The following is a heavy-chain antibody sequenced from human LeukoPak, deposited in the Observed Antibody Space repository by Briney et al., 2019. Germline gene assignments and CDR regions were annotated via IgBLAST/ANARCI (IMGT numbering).Heavy chain of an antibody. CDR3: AKMYSSGWYGW. D-gene: IGHD6-19*01. V-gene: IGHV4-38-2*02. J-gene: IGHJ4*02. CDR1: GYSISSGYY. Sequence: SETLSLTCSVSGYSISSGYYWGWIRQPPGKGLEWIGSVYYSGNTYYNPSLKSRVTISVDTSKNQFSLKLSSVTAADTAVYYCAKMYSSGWYGWWGQGTLVTVSS. CDR2: VYYSGNT.